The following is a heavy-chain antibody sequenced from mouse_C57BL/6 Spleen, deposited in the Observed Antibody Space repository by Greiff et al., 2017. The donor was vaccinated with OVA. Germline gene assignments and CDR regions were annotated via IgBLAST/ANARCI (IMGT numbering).Heavy chain of an antibody. J-gene: IGHJ3*01. D-gene: IGHD1-1*01. V-gene: IGHV1-62-2*01. CDR3: ARHEDPSYYGSSSFAY. CDR2: FYPGSGSI. CDR1: GYTFTEYT. Sequence: VKLVESGAELVKPGASVKLSCKASGYTFTEYTIHWVKQRSGQGLEWIGWFYPGSGSIKYNEKFKDKATLTADKSSSTVYMELSRLTSEDSAVYFCARHEDPSYYGSSSFAYWGQGTLVTVSA.